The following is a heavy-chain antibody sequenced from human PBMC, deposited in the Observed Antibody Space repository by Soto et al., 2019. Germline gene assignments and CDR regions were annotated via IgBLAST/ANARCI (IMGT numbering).Heavy chain of an antibody. CDR1: GFIFRNFG. D-gene: IGHD1-26*01. CDR2: ISGDGNDK. Sequence: QVQLAESGGGVVQPGRSLRLSCAASGFIFRNFGMHWVRRAPVKGLEWVAAISGDGNDKYYPDSMKGRFTISRDNFNNTLYLQLNSLRPEDTAVYHCVQGASTAHQPLDSWGQGVLVTVSS. CDR3: VQGASTAHQPLDS. V-gene: IGHV3-30*03. J-gene: IGHJ4*02.